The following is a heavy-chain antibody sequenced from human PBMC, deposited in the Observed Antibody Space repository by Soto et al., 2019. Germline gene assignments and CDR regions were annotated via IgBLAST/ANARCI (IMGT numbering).Heavy chain of an antibody. J-gene: IGHJ4*02. Sequence: GGSLRLSCAASGFTFSASAMHWARQAPGKGLEWVAVVSFDGRIESYADSVKGRFAISRDNAKNSLFLHMNSLRDDDTAVYYCARLPKGSMVNSWGQGTLVTVSS. D-gene: IGHD3-10*01. CDR3: ARLPKGSMVNS. CDR2: VSFDGRIE. CDR1: GFTFSASA. V-gene: IGHV3-33*08.